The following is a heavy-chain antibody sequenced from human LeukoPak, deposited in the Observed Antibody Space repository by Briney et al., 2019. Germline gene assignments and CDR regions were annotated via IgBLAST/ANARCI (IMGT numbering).Heavy chain of an antibody. D-gene: IGHD1-26*01. Sequence: ASVKVSCKASGYTFTSYAMHWVRQAPGRRLEWMGWINAGNGNTKYSQEFQGRVTITRDTSASTAYMELSSLRSEDMAVYYCARSYSGSYWPMDYWGQGTLVTVSS. CDR3: ARSYSGSYWPMDY. CDR2: INAGNGNT. CDR1: GYTFTSYA. V-gene: IGHV1-3*03. J-gene: IGHJ4*02.